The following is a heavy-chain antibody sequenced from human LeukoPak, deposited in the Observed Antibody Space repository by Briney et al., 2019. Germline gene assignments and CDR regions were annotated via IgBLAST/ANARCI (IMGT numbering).Heavy chain of an antibody. D-gene: IGHD3-22*01. V-gene: IGHV1-46*01. CDR1: GYTFTSYY. J-gene: IGHJ4*02. CDR2: IYPSGGGT. Sequence: ASVMVSCKASGYTFTSYYMHWVRQAPGQGLEWMGIIYPSGGGTSYAQKFQGRVTMTRVTSTSTVYMELSSLRSEDTAVYYCATQLPTPQYYYDSSGYYPFDYWGQGTLVTVSS. CDR3: ATQLPTPQYYYDSSGYYPFDY.